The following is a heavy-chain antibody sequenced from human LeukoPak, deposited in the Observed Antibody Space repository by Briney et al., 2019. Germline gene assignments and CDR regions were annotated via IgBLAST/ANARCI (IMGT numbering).Heavy chain of an antibody. V-gene: IGHV1-8*01. D-gene: IGHD3-22*01. CDR2: MNPNSGNT. CDR3: ARGRWYYDSSGPYDY. CDR1: GYTFTSYD. Sequence: ASVTVSCKASGYTFTSYDINWVRQATGQGGEWMGWMNPNSGNTGYAQKFQGRVTMTRNTSISTAYMELSSLRSEDTAVYYCARGRWYYDSSGPYDYWGQGTLVTVSS. J-gene: IGHJ4*02.